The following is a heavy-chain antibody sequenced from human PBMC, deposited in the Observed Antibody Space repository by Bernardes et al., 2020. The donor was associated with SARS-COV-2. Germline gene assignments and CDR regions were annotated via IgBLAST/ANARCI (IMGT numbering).Heavy chain of an antibody. CDR1: GGSISSSSYY. CDR2: IYYSGST. J-gene: IGHJ4*02. CDR3: ARGVTIFGVVTEPVDY. D-gene: IGHD3-3*01. V-gene: IGHV4-39*07. Sequence: SETLSLTFTVSGGSISSSSYYWGWIRQPPGKGRELMGMIYYSGSTYYNPSLKSRVTISVDTSKNQFSLKLSSVTDADTAVYYCARGVTIFGVVTEPVDYWGQGTLGTVSS.